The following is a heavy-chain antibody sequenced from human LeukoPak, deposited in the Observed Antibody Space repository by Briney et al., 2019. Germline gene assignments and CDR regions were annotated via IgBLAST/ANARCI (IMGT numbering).Heavy chain of an antibody. CDR2: ISGSGGST. CDR3: AKDLYCTGGVCYDY. Sequence: PGGSLRLSCAASGSTFSSYAMSWVRQAPGKGLEWVSAISGSGGSTYYADSVKGRFTISRDNSKNTLYLQMNSLRAEDTAVYYCAKDLYCTGGVCYDYWGQGTLVTVSS. V-gene: IGHV3-23*01. D-gene: IGHD2-8*02. CDR1: GSTFSSYA. J-gene: IGHJ4*02.